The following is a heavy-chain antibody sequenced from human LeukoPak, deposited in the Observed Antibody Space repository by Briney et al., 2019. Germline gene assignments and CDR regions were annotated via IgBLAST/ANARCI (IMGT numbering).Heavy chain of an antibody. CDR1: GYTFTSYD. J-gene: IGHJ5*02. V-gene: IGHV1-3*01. CDR2: INAGNGNT. CDR3: ARVYYAGWFDP. Sequence: GASVKVSCKASGYTFTSYDINWVRQATGQGLEWMGWINAGNGNTKYSQKFQGRVTITRDTSASTAYMELSSLRSEDTAVYYCARVYYAGWFDPWGQGTLVTVSS. D-gene: IGHD2-8*01.